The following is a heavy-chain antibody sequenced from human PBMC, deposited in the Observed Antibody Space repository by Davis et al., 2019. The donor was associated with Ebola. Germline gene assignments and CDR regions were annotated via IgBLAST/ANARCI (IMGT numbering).Heavy chain of an antibody. Sequence: MPSETLSLTCAVSGGSISSSSWWSWVRQPPGKGLEWIGEIYHSGSTNYNPSLKSRVTISVDKSKNQFSLKLSSVTAADTAVYYCTRESPVAGTYFDYWGQGTLVTVSS. J-gene: IGHJ4*02. D-gene: IGHD6-19*01. CDR2: IYHSGST. V-gene: IGHV4-4*02. CDR3: TRESPVAGTYFDY. CDR1: GGSISSSSW.